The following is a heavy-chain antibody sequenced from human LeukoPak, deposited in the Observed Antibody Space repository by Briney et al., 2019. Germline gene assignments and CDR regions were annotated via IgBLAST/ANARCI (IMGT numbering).Heavy chain of an antibody. Sequence: PGGSLRLSCAASGFTFANYALTWVRQAPGKGLEWVSTVSGGGGVTYYAGSVKGRFTISRDNSKNTLYLQMNSLGAEDTALYYCAKDDLMDSVSTVRNWFDTWGQGTLVTVSS. V-gene: IGHV3-23*01. D-gene: IGHD5/OR15-5a*01. J-gene: IGHJ5*02. CDR1: GFTFANYA. CDR2: VSGGGGVT. CDR3: AKDDLMDSVSTVRNWFDT.